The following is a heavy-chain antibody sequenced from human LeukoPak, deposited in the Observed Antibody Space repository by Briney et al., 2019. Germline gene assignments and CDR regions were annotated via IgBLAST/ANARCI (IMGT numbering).Heavy chain of an antibody. CDR1: GFTFSSYG. CDR3: ARDSCSGGSCYSGGFDY. V-gene: IGHV3-33*01. D-gene: IGHD2-15*01. J-gene: IGHJ4*02. Sequence: PGGSLRLSCAASGFTFSSYGMHWVRQAPGKGLEWVAVIWYDGSNKYYADSVKGRFTISRDNSKNTLYLQTNSLRAEDTAVYYCARDSCSGGSCYSGGFDYWGQGTLVTVS. CDR2: IWYDGSNK.